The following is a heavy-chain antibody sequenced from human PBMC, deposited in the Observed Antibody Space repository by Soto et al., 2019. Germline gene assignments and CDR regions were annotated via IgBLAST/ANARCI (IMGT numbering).Heavy chain of an antibody. J-gene: IGHJ6*02. V-gene: IGHV1-69*01. D-gene: IGHD2-2*02. CDR3: ARAQAYCSSTSCYTVRGDYGMDV. Sequence: QVQLVQSGAEVKKPGSSVKVSCKASGGIFSSYAISWVRQAPGQGLEWMGGIIPIFGTANYAQKFQGRLTITADESTSTAYMELSSLRSEDTAVYYCARAQAYCSSTSCYTVRGDYGMDVWGQGTTVTVSS. CDR1: GGIFSSYA. CDR2: IIPIFGTA.